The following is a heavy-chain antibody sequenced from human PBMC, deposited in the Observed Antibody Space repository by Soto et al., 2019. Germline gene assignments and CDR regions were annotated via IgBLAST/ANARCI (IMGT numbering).Heavy chain of an antibody. D-gene: IGHD6-13*01. CDR2: IKQDGSEK. CDR3: ARDIHGSSWYGGRY. J-gene: IGHJ4*02. V-gene: IGHV3-7*05. CDR1: GFTFSSYW. Sequence: GGSLRLSCAASGFTFSSYWMSWVRQAPGKGLEWVANIKQDGSEKYYVDSVKGRFTISRDNAKNSLYLQMNSLRAEDTAVYYCARDIHGSSWYGGRYWGQGTLVTVSS.